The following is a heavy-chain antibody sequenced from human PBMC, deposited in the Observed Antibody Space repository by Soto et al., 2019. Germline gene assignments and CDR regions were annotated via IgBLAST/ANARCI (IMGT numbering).Heavy chain of an antibody. CDR3: AKSGGYSSGWYYFDY. CDR2: IYISGST. V-gene: IGHV4-4*07. Sequence: TLSLTCTFSGGSISSYYWSWIRKPAGKGLEWIGRIYISGSTNYNPSLKSRVTMSVDTSKKQFSLKLSSVTAADTAVYYCAKSGGYSSGWYYFDYWGQGTLVTVSS. J-gene: IGHJ4*02. CDR1: GGSISSYY. D-gene: IGHD6-19*01.